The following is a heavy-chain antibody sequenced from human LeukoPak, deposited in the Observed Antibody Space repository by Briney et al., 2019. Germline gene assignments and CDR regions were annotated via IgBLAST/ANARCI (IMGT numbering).Heavy chain of an antibody. CDR1: GGTFSSYA. Sequence: GASVKVSCKASGGTFSSYALSWVRQAPGQGLEWMGGITPIFGTANYAQKFQGRVTITTDESTTTAYMELSSLRSEDTAVYYCARHGGITIFGVAQPGGAFDIWGQGTVVTVSS. CDR2: ITPIFGTA. J-gene: IGHJ3*02. D-gene: IGHD3-3*01. V-gene: IGHV1-69*05. CDR3: ARHGGITIFGVAQPGGAFDI.